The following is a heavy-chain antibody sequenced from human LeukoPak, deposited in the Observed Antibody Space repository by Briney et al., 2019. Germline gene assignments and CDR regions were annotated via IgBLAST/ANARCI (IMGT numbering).Heavy chain of an antibody. CDR3: ARPSIVGDFDY. J-gene: IGHJ4*02. D-gene: IGHD1-26*01. Sequence: GASVKVSCKASGYTFTSYDINWVRQAPGQGLEWMGIINPSGGSTSYAQKFQGRVTMTRDTSTSTVYMELSSLRSEDTAVYYCARPSIVGDFDYWGQGTLVTVSS. CDR1: GYTFTSYD. CDR2: INPSGGST. V-gene: IGHV1-46*01.